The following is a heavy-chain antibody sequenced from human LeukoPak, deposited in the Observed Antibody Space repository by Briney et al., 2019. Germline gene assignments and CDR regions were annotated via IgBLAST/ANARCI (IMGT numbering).Heavy chain of an antibody. D-gene: IGHD6-13*01. Sequence: GESLQISCKGSGYCFTSYWIAWVRQMPGKGLEWMGIIYPDDSDTIYSPSFQGQVAISADKSISVAYLQWSSLKASDTAMYYCARHEGYSNSVFDNWGQGTLVTVSS. J-gene: IGHJ4*02. CDR3: ARHEGYSNSVFDN. CDR2: IYPDDSDT. CDR1: GYCFTSYW. V-gene: IGHV5-51*01.